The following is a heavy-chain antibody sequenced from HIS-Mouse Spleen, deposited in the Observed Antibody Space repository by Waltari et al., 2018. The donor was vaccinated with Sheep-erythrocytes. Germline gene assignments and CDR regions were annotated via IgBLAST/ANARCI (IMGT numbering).Heavy chain of an antibody. CDR3: ARGPVLRFLEWLPTDAFDI. V-gene: IGHV5-51*03. CDR1: GYSFTSYW. J-gene: IGHJ3*02. CDR2: IYPGNSDT. D-gene: IGHD3-3*01. Sequence: EVQLVQSGAEVKKQGESLKISCKGSGYSFTSYWIGWVRQMPGKGLECLGIIYPGNSDTRYSPSFQGQFTISADKSISTAYLQWSSLKASDTAMYYCARGPVLRFLEWLPTDAFDIWGQGTMVTVSS.